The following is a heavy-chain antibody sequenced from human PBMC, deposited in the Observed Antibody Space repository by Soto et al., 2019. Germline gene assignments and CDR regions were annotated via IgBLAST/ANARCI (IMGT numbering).Heavy chain of an antibody. D-gene: IGHD3-3*01. CDR2: IYYSGST. Sequence: QLQLQESGPGLVKPSETLSLTCTVSGGSISSGSYYWGWIRQPPGKGLEWIGSIYYSGSTYYNPSLKSRVTMSVDTSQNQFSLSLSSVTAADTAVYYCARQKYYDVWSGYSKNWFDPWGQGTLVTVSS. CDR3: ARQKYYDVWSGYSKNWFDP. V-gene: IGHV4-39*01. J-gene: IGHJ5*02. CDR1: GGSISSGSYY.